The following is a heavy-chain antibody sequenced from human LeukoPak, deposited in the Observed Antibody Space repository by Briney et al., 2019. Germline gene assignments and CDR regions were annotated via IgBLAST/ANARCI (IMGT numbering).Heavy chain of an antibody. CDR2: IYTSGNT. J-gene: IGHJ4*02. CDR1: GGSISIYY. D-gene: IGHD4-17*01. CDR3: ARMTTATPGPFDY. V-gene: IGHV4-4*07. Sequence: SETLSLTCTVSGGSISIYYWSWIRQPAGKGLEWIGRIYTSGNTSYNPSLKSRVTMSVDTSKNQFSLNLSSVTAADTAVYYCARMTTATPGPFDYWGQGTLVTVSS.